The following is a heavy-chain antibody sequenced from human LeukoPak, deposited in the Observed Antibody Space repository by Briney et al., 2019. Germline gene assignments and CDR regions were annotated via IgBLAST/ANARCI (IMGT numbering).Heavy chain of an antibody. V-gene: IGHV5-10-1*01. D-gene: IGHD3-22*01. CDR2: IVPGNSYI. J-gene: IGHJ4*02. CDR1: GYRFSNYW. Sequence: GESLKTSCKGSGYRFSNYWISWVRQLPGKGMEWMGTIVPGNSYINSKSSFQGHIIVSADTSISTAYLQWSSLKASDTAMYFCARHRVYFSDNGGDYYFDYWGQGTLVTVSS. CDR3: ARHRVYFSDNGGDYYFDY.